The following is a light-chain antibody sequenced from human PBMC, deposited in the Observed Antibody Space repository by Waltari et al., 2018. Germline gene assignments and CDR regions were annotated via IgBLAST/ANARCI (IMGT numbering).Light chain of an antibody. CDR2: TNN. CDR1: SSNIGRNI. CDR3: ATWDDSLNVWV. V-gene: IGLV1-44*01. J-gene: IGLJ3*02. Sequence: QSVLTQPPSASGTPGQRGTISCSGSSSNIGRNIVNWYQQLPGTGPKLLIYTNNQRPSGVPDRFSGSKSGSSASLAISGLQSEDEADYYCATWDDSLNVWVFGGGTKLTVL.